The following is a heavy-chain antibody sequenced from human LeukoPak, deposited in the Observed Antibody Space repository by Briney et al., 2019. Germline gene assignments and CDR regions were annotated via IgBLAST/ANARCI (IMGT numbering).Heavy chain of an antibody. Sequence: SETLSLTCSVAGGSISTSDYYWGWIRQTPGKGLEWIASIYYTGSTYYRPSLTSRVTMSVDTAKNQFSLELSTVTAADTAVYYCARVVYYYEVSGYSFELWGRGALVTVSS. D-gene: IGHD3-22*01. CDR2: IYYTGST. CDR1: GGSISTSDYY. V-gene: IGHV4-39*01. J-gene: IGHJ2*01. CDR3: ARVVYYYEVSGYSFEL.